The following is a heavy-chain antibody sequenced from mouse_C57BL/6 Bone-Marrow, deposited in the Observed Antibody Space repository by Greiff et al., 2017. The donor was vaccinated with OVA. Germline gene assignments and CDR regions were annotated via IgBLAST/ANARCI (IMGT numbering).Heavy chain of an antibody. D-gene: IGHD2-3*01. Sequence: VQLQQSGAELARPGASVKLSWKASGYTFTSYGISWVKQRTGQGLEWIGEIYPRSGNTYYNEKFKGKATLTADKSSSTAYMELRSLTSEDSAVYFCAMGGWLLRGAWFAYWGQGTLVTVSA. J-gene: IGHJ3*01. CDR1: GYTFTSYG. V-gene: IGHV1-81*01. CDR2: IYPRSGNT. CDR3: AMGGWLLRGAWFAY.